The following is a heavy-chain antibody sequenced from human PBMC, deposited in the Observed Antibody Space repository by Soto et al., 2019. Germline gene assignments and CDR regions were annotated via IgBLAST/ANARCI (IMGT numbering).Heavy chain of an antibody. D-gene: IGHD3-22*01. V-gene: IGHV1-58*01. CDR3: AAELNDSSGYVDY. CDR1: GFTFTSSA. Sequence: QMQLVQSGPEVKKPGTSVKVSCKASGFTFTSSAVQWVRQARGQRLEWIGWIVVGGGNTNYAQKFQPRVTITRDMSTSTAYMELSSLRSEDTAVYYCAAELNDSSGYVDYWGQGTLVTVSS. J-gene: IGHJ4*02. CDR2: IVVGGGNT.